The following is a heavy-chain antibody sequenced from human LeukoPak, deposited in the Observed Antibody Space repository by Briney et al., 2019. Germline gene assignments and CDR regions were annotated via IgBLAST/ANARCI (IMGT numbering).Heavy chain of an antibody. D-gene: IGHD4-11*01. CDR1: GYTFTGYY. Sequence: ASVKVSCKASGYTFTGYYMHWVRQAPGQGLEWMGWINLNSGGTNYAQKFQGRVTMTRDTSISTAYMELSRLRSDDTAVYYCASESTVLSWSDYWGQGTLVTVSS. CDR2: INLNSGGT. J-gene: IGHJ4*02. V-gene: IGHV1-2*02. CDR3: ASESTVLSWSDY.